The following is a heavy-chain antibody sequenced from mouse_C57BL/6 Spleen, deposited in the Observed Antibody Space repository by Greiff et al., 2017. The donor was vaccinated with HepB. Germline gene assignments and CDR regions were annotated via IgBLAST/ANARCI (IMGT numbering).Heavy chain of an antibody. Sequence: EVQRVESGPGLVKPSQSLSLTCSVTGYSITSGYYWNWIRQFPGNKLEWMGYISYDGSNNYNPSLKNRISITRDTSKNQFFLKLNSVTTEDTATYYCARDGPYYSNLYYAMDYWGQGTSVTVSS. CDR2: ISYDGSN. D-gene: IGHD2-5*01. CDR1: GYSITSGYY. V-gene: IGHV3-6*01. CDR3: ARDGPYYSNLYYAMDY. J-gene: IGHJ4*01.